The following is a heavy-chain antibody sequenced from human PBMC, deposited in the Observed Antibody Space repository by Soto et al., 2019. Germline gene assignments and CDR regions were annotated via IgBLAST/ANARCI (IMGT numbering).Heavy chain of an antibody. V-gene: IGHV3-48*01. CDR3: ARVNTFFYYYYMDV. Sequence: PGGSLRLSCAASGFTFSSYSMNWVRQAPGKGLEWVSYISSSSSTIYYADSVKGRFTISRDNAKNSLYLQMNSLRAEDTAVYYCARVNTFFYYYYMDVWGKGTTVTVSS. CDR1: GFTFSSYS. CDR2: ISSSSSTI. D-gene: IGHD2-2*02. J-gene: IGHJ6*03.